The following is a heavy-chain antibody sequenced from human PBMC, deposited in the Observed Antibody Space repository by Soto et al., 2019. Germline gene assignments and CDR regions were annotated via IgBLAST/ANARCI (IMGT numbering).Heavy chain of an antibody. D-gene: IGHD3-10*01. CDR3: ARGVTMVRGVIHTPYFDY. CDR1: GGSISSGGYY. V-gene: IGHV4-31*03. J-gene: IGHJ4*02. CDR2: IYYSGST. Sequence: QVQLQESGPGLVKPSQTLSLTCTVSGGSISSGGYYWSWIRQHPGKGLEWIGYIYYSGSTYYNPSRKSRVTISVDTSKNQFSLKLRSVTAADTAVYYCARGVTMVRGVIHTPYFDYWGQGTLVTVSS.